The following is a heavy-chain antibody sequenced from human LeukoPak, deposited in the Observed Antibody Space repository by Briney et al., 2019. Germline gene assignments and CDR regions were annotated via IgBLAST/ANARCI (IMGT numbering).Heavy chain of an antibody. CDR3: AKMRLGGYYYDSSAVPEAPFDY. D-gene: IGHD3-22*01. CDR1: GYTFTSYD. Sequence: ASVKVSCKASGYTFTSYDINWVRQATGQGLEWMGWMNPNSGNTGYAQKFQGRVTITRNTSISTAYMELSSLRSEDTAVYYCAKMRLGGYYYDSSAVPEAPFDYWGQGTLVTVSS. V-gene: IGHV1-8*03. CDR2: MNPNSGNT. J-gene: IGHJ4*02.